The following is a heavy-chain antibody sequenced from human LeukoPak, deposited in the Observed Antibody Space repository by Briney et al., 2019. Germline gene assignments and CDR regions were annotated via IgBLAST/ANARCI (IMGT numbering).Heavy chain of an antibody. CDR2: ISSSGSTI. Sequence: GGSLRLSCAASGFTFSSYAMSWVRQAPGKGLEWVSYISSSGSTIYYADSVKGRFTISRDNAKNSLYLQMNSLRAEDTAVYYCARGRRYSSSWYPNWFDPWGQGTLVTVSS. CDR3: ARGRRYSSSWYPNWFDP. V-gene: IGHV3-48*03. CDR1: GFTFSSYA. D-gene: IGHD6-13*01. J-gene: IGHJ5*02.